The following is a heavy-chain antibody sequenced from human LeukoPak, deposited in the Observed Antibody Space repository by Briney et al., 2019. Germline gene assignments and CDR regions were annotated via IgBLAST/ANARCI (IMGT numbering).Heavy chain of an antibody. Sequence: SETLSLTCTVSGGSLSSSSYYWGWVRQPPGKGLEWIGSIYYSGSTYYNPSLKSRVTISVDTSKNQFSLKLSSVTAADTAVYYCASSAGYSSGWYVDYWGQGTLVTVSS. D-gene: IGHD6-19*01. CDR1: GGSLSSSSYY. CDR3: ASSAGYSSGWYVDY. CDR2: IYYSGST. V-gene: IGHV4-39*01. J-gene: IGHJ4*02.